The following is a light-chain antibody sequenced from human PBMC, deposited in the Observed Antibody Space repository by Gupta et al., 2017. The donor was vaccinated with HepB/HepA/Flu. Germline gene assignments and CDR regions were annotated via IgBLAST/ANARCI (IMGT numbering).Light chain of an antibody. J-gene: IGKJ3*01. CDR3: QQYDNLPRT. CDR1: QEISNY. V-gene: IGKV1-33*01. CDR2: DAS. Sequence: DIQITHSPSSLSASVGDRVTITCQASQEISNYLTWYQQKPGKAPKLLIYDASNLETGVPSRISGSGSGTDFTFTISSLQPEDIATDYCQQYDNLPRTFGPGTKVDIK.